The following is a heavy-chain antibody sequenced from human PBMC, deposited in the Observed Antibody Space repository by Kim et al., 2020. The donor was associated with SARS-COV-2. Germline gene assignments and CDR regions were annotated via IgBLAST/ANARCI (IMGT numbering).Heavy chain of an antibody. CDR1: GFTFSSYA. J-gene: IGHJ4*02. V-gene: IGHV3-23*03. CDR2: IYSGGSST. Sequence: GGSLRLSCAASGFTFSSYAMSWVRQAPGKGLEWVSVIYSGGSSTYYADSVKGRFTISRDNSKNTLYLQMNSLRAEDTAVYYCAKCFGPTYVLRYFDWFGGLFDYWGQGTLVTVSS. CDR3: AKCFGPTYVLRYFDWFGGLFDY. D-gene: IGHD3-9*01.